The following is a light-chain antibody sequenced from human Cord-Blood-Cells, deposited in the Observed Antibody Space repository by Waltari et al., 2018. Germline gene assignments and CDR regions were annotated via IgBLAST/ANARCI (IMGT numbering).Light chain of an antibody. Sequence: EIVLTQSPAPLSVSPGARATLSCRAGQSVSRDLAWYQQQPGQAPRPLIYGASTRATGNPARFSGSVSGTEFTLTISSLLSEDFAVYYCKQYNNWPPWTFGPGTKVDIK. CDR3: KQYNNWPPWT. V-gene: IGKV3-15*01. CDR1: QSVSRD. J-gene: IGKJ3*01. CDR2: GAS.